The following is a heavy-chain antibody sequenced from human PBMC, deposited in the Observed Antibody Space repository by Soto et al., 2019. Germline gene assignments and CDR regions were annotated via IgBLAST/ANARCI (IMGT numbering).Heavy chain of an antibody. CDR2: IYWDDDK. D-gene: IGHD3-9*01. CDR3: ARRGYDIVTGYLGFDY. J-gene: IGHJ4*02. V-gene: IGHV2-5*02. Sequence: QITLKESGPTLVKPTQTLTLTCTFSGFSLSTSGVGVGWIRQPPGKALEWLALIYWDDDKRYRPYLKSSLTIAKETSKTPVVLRLTNLDPVDTATYSCARRGYDIVTGYLGFDYWGQGTLVTVSS. CDR1: GFSLSTSGVG.